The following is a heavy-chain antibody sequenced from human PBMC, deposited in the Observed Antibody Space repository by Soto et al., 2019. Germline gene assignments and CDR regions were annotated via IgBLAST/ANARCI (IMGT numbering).Heavy chain of an antibody. CDR1: GFTFSSYS. CDR3: ARLGYCSSTSCYHYYYGMDV. Sequence: PGGSLRLSCAASGFTFSSYSMNWVRQAPGKGLEWVSSISSSSSYIYYADSVKGRFTISRDNAKNSLYLQMNSLRAEDTAVYYCARLGYCSSTSCYHYYYGMDVSGQGTTVTVSS. V-gene: IGHV3-21*01. CDR2: ISSSSSYI. D-gene: IGHD2-2*01. J-gene: IGHJ6*02.